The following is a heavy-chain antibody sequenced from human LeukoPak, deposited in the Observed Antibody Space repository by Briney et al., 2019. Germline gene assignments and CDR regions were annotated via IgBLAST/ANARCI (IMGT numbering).Heavy chain of an antibody. Sequence: GGSLRLSCAASGFTFSSYSMNWVRQAPGKGLEWVSYISSSSSTIYYADSVKGRFTISRDNAKNSLYLQMNSLRAEETAVYYCASWGTSGWYHYWGQGTLVTVSS. V-gene: IGHV3-48*01. D-gene: IGHD6-19*01. CDR1: GFTFSSYS. CDR2: ISSSSSTI. J-gene: IGHJ4*02. CDR3: ASWGTSGWYHY.